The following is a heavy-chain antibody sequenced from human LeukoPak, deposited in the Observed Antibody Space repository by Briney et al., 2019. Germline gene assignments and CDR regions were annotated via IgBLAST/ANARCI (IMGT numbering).Heavy chain of an antibody. Sequence: GGSLRLSCAASGFTFSSYAMHWVRQAPGKGLEWVAVISYDGSNKYYADSVKGRFTISRDNSKNTLYLQMNSLRAEDTAVYYCARAPYDYVWGSYRGFDYWGQGTLVTVSS. J-gene: IGHJ4*02. D-gene: IGHD3-16*02. V-gene: IGHV3-30-3*01. CDR1: GFTFSSYA. CDR2: ISYDGSNK. CDR3: ARAPYDYVWGSYRGFDY.